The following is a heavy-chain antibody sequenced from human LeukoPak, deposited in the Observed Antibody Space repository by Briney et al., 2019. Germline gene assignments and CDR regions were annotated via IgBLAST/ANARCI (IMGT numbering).Heavy chain of an antibody. J-gene: IGHJ4*02. CDR2: INSGGTTI. D-gene: IGHD4-23*01. Sequence: GGSLRLSCAASGFTFSSYEMNWVRQAPGRGLEWVSYINSGGTTIYYADSVKGRFTISRDNSKNTLYLQMNSLRAEDTAVYYCAKEYGGYYWGQGTLVTVSS. CDR1: GFTFSSYE. V-gene: IGHV3-48*03. CDR3: AKEYGGYY.